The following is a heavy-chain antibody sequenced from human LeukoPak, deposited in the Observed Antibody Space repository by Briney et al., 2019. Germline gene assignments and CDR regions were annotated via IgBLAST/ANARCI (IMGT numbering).Heavy chain of an antibody. D-gene: IGHD4-17*01. Sequence: PSETLSLTCTVSGGSISSYYWSWIRQPPGKGLEWIGYIYYSGSTNYNPSLKSRVTISVDTSKNQFSLKLSSVTAADTAVYYCARSSYGDSWTGYWGQGTLVTVSS. V-gene: IGHV4-59*08. CDR3: ARSSYGDSWTGY. CDR2: IYYSGST. CDR1: GGSISSYY. J-gene: IGHJ4*02.